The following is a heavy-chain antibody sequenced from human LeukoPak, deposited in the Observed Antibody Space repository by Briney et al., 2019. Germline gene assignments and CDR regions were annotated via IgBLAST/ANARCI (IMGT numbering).Heavy chain of an antibody. CDR2: ISYSGST. CDR1: GGSIISYY. CDR3: ARVGNSGLDY. V-gene: IGHV4-59*01. Sequence: KPSETLSLTCTVSGGSIISYYWSWIRQPPGKGLDWIGYISYSGSTNYNPSLKSRVNISVDTSKNQFSLKLSSVTAADTAVYYCARVGNSGLDYWGQGTLVTVSS. D-gene: IGHD1-7*01. J-gene: IGHJ4*02.